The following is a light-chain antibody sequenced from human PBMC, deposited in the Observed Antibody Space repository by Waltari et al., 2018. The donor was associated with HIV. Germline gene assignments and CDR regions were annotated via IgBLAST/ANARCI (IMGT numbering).Light chain of an antibody. CDR2: DNH. V-gene: IGLV1-51*01. J-gene: IGLJ3*02. Sequence: QSVLTQPPSVSAAPGQKVTISCSGSSSNLGNNYVSWFQQLPGTATKLLIYDNHKPASGIPDRFSAARSGASATLAVTGLQSGDEADYYCGTWDTSLTAGVFGGGTKLTVL. CDR3: GTWDTSLTAGV. CDR1: SSNLGNNY.